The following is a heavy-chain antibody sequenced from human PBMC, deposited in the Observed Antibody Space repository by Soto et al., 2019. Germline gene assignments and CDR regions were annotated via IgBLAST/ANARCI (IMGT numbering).Heavy chain of an antibody. CDR3: ARRRHCSSTSCYAKINYYYYYMDV. CDR1: GYTFTSYG. J-gene: IGHJ6*03. D-gene: IGHD2-2*01. CDR2: ISAYNGNT. Sequence: ASVKVSCKASGYTFTSYGISWVRQAPGQGLEWMGWISAYNGNTNYAQKLQGRVTMTTDTSTSTAYMELRSLRSDDTAVYYCARRRHCSSTSCYAKINYYYYYMDVWGKGTTVTVSS. V-gene: IGHV1-18*01.